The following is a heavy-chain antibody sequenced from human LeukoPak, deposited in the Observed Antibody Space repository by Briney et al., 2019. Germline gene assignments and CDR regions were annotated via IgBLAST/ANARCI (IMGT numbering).Heavy chain of an antibody. D-gene: IGHD1-7*01. V-gene: IGHV3-7*01. CDR3: ARAERNWNYPDYYYYMDV. Sequence: GGSLRLSCAASGFTFSIYWMTWVRQAPGKGLEWVANIKQDGSEKSYVDSVKGRFTISRDNAKNSLYLQMNSLRAEDTAVYHCARAERNWNYPDYYYYMDVWGKGTTVTVSS. J-gene: IGHJ6*03. CDR1: GFTFSIYW. CDR2: IKQDGSEK.